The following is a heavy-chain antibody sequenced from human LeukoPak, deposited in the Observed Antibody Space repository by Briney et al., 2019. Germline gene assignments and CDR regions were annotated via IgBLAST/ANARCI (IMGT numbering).Heavy chain of an antibody. V-gene: IGHV3-30*02. CDR2: IRYDGSDK. D-gene: IGHD5-24*01. CDR1: RFIFSSSG. Sequence: GGSLRLSCAASRFIFSSSGMHWVRQAPGKGLEWVAYIRYDGSDKYYVDSVKGRFTISRDNSRNTLYLQMNSLRAEDTAVYYCAKSRFTRDGPFDYWGQGTLVTVSS. J-gene: IGHJ4*02. CDR3: AKSRFTRDGPFDY.